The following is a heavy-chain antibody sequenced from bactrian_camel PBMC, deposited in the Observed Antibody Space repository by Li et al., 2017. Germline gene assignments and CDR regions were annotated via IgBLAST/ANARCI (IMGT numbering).Heavy chain of an antibody. J-gene: IGHJ4*01. D-gene: IGHD3*01. Sequence: VQLVESGGGSVQAGGSLRLSCVASGYWSSRYCMTWFRQAPGKEREGVAGIDCEGSITYGDSVKGRFTITRDNTKNTAWLQMDSLKIEDTAVYYCALGSSRQATMTARGKGTQVTVS. CDR1: GYWSSRYC. CDR2: IDCEGSI. V-gene: IGHV3S10*01.